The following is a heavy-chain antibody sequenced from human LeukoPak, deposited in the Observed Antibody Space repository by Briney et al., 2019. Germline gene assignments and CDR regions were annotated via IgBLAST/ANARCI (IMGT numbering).Heavy chain of an antibody. J-gene: IGHJ3*02. CDR3: ARDRACSSTSCRTKGDAFDI. Sequence: SVKVSCKASGGTFSSYAISWVRQAPGQGLEWMGGIIPIFGTANYAQKFQGRVTITTDESTSTAYMELSSLRSEDTAVYYCARDRACSSTSCRTKGDAFDIWAKGQWSPSLQ. CDR1: GGTFSSYA. D-gene: IGHD2-2*01. V-gene: IGHV1-69*05. CDR2: IIPIFGTA.